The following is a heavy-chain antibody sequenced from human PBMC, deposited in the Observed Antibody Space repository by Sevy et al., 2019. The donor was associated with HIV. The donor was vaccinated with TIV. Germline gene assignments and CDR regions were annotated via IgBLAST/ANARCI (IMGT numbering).Heavy chain of an antibody. V-gene: IGHV3-53*01. CDR3: ARTPIGNYVDYFDY. CDR2: IHGGGTT. CDR1: GFIVTSNY. Sequence: GESLKISCAASGFIVTSNYMSWVRQAPGKGLEWVSVIHGGGTTQYADSVKGRFTISRDNSKNTLYLQMNTLRAEDTAVYYCARTPIGNYVDYFDYWGQGTLVTVSP. D-gene: IGHD1-7*01. J-gene: IGHJ4*02.